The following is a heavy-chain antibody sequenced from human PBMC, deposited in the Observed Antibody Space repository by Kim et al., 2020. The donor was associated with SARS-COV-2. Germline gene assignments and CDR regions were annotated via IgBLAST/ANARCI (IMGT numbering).Heavy chain of an antibody. D-gene: IGHD2-15*01. CDR2: IYYSGST. CDR1: GGSISSSSYY. V-gene: IGHV4-39*07. CDR3: ARFGSWQVVVVAATPMAFDI. Sequence: SETLSLTCTVSGGSISSSSYYWGWIRQPPGKGLEWIGSIYYSGSTYYNPSLKSRVTISVDTSKNQFSLKLSSVTAADTAVYYCARFGSWQVVVVAATPMAFDIWGQGTMVTVSS. J-gene: IGHJ3*02.